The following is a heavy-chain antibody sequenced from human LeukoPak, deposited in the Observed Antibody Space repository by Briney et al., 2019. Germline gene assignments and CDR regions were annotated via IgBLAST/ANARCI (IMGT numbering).Heavy chain of an antibody. V-gene: IGHV3-74*01. D-gene: IGHD6-13*01. CDR1: GFTYSSYW. CDR2: INNEESST. Sequence: TGGSLRLSCAASGFTYSSYWMHWVRQAPGKGLVWVSRINNEESSTTYADSVKGRFTISRDNAKNTLYLQMNSLRAEDTAVYYCARGYSSNYRVDYWGQGTLVTVSS. J-gene: IGHJ4*02. CDR3: ARGYSSNYRVDY.